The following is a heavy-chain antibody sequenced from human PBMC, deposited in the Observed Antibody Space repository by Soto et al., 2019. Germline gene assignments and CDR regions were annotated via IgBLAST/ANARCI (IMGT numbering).Heavy chain of an antibody. J-gene: IGHJ4*02. D-gene: IGHD1-26*01. CDR1: GYTFTSYG. V-gene: IGHV1-18*01. CDR2: ISAYNGNT. CDR3: ARDLGGSYYAPVDY. Sequence: QVQLVQSGAEVKKPGASVKVSCKASGYTFTSYGISWVRQAPGQGLEWMGWISAYNGNTKYAQKPQGRVTMTTDTATGTASMQLRSPRSDDTAVYSWARDLGGSYYAPVDYWGQGALVTVSS.